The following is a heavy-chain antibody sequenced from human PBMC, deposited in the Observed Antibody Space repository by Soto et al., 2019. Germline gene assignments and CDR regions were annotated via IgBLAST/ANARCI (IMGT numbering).Heavy chain of an antibody. D-gene: IGHD2-15*01. J-gene: IGHJ5*02. V-gene: IGHV1-69*06. CDR3: AREMASGYSRTWFDP. Sequence: QEPLVQSGAEVKKPGSSVKVSCRASGGIGSNYAISWVRQAPGQGLEWMGGIVPKFGTANYAQSFKGRVTISVDKSTNSVYMELSSLRSQDTAIYYCAREMASGYSRTWFDPWGQGTLVTVSS. CDR1: GGIGSNYA. CDR2: IVPKFGTA.